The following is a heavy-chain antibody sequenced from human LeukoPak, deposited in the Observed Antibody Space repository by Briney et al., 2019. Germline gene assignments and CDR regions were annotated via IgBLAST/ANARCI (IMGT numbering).Heavy chain of an antibody. CDR1: LLTFSDYA. J-gene: IGHJ4*02. CDR3: ARDYYDSSGYYLFDY. V-gene: IGHV3-30*03. CDR2: ISYEGSDK. Sequence: GGSLRLSYAASLLTFSDYAMHGVRQAPGKGLEWVAVISYEGSDKYYADSVEGRFTISGDNSKNRLYLQMNSLRADDTAVYYCARDYYDSSGYYLFDYWGQGTLVTVSS. D-gene: IGHD3-22*01.